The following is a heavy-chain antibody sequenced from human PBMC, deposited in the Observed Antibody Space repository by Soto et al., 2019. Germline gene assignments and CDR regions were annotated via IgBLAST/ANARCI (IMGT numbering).Heavy chain of an antibody. J-gene: IGHJ4*02. CDR3: AEEVADRGIDS. Sequence: GGSLRLSCAASGFTFSSYWMHWVRQAPGKGLVWVSRINSDGSSTSYADSVKGRFTISRDNAKNTLYLQMNSLRAEDTALYYCAEEVADRGIDSWGQGTLVTVSS. CDR2: INSDGSST. CDR1: GFTFSSYW. V-gene: IGHV3-74*01.